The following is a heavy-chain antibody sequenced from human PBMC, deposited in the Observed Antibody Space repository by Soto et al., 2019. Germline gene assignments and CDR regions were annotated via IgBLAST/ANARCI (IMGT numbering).Heavy chain of an antibody. J-gene: IGHJ4*02. CDR1: GYTFTSYY. D-gene: IGHD6-13*01. V-gene: IGHV1-46*03. CDR3: ARAGIEAAGTPYFAY. CDR2: ITPSGGST. Sequence: ASVKVSCKASGYTFTSYYMHWGRQAPGQGLGWMGIITPSGGSTSYAQKFQGRVTMTRDTSTSTVYMELSSLRSEDTAVYYCARAGIEAAGTPYFAYWGQGTLVPVSS.